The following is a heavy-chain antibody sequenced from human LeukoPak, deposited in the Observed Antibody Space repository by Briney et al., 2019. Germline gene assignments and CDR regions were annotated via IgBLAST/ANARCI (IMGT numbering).Heavy chain of an antibody. CDR2: IYYTGST. CDR1: GDSISSYY. D-gene: IGHD3-9*01. V-gene: IGHV4-59*08. J-gene: IGHJ4*02. CDR3: ARHGYDILTGYSRYYFDY. Sequence: SETLSLTCTVSGDSISSYYWSWIRQPPGKGLELIGYIYYTGSTNYNPSLKSRVTISVDTSKNQFSLKLSSVTAADTAVYYCARHGYDILTGYSRYYFDYWGQGTLVTVSS.